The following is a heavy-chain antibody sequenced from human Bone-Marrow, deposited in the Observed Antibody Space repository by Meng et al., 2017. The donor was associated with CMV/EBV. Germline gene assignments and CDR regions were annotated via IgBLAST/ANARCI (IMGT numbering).Heavy chain of an antibody. J-gene: IGHJ4*02. CDR1: GFTFSGSA. Sequence: GGSLRLSCAASGFTFSGSAMHWVRQASGKGLEWVGRIRIKANSYATTYAASVKGRFTISRDDSNNTAYLQMNSLKTGDTAVYYCTRLGASWQLDYWGQGTLVTVSS. D-gene: IGHD2-2*01. CDR3: TRLGASWQLDY. V-gene: IGHV3-73*01. CDR2: IRIKANSYAT.